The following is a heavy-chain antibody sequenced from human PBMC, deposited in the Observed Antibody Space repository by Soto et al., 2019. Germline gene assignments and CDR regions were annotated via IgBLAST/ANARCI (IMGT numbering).Heavy chain of an antibody. CDR2: ISAYNGNT. J-gene: IGHJ5*02. D-gene: IGHD4-17*01. Sequence: QVQLVQSGAEVKKPGASVKVTCKASGYTFTSYDISWVRQAPGQGLEWMGWISAYNGNTNYAQKLQGRVTMTTDTSTSTAYMGLRSLRSDDTAVYYCARGEGYGGNSGSWFDPWGQGTLVTVSS. V-gene: IGHV1-18*01. CDR3: ARGEGYGGNSGSWFDP. CDR1: GYTFTSYD.